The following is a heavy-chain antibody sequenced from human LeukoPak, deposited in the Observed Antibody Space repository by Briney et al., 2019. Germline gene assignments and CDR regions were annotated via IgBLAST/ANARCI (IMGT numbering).Heavy chain of an antibody. V-gene: IGHV1-18*01. CDR3: ASDPTDYDFWSGYLGTGYFQH. CDR1: GYTFTSYG. Sequence: ASVKVSCKASGYTFTSYGISWVRQAPGQGLEWVGWINPNSGGTNYAQKFQGRVTITADESTSTAYMELSSLRSEDTAVYYCASDPTDYDFWSGYLGTGYFQHWGQGTLVTVSS. D-gene: IGHD3-3*01. CDR2: INPNSGGT. J-gene: IGHJ1*01.